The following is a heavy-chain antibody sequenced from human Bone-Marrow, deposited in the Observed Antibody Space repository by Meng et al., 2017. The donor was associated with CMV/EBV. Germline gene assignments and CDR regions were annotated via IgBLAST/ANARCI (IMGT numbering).Heavy chain of an antibody. D-gene: IGHD1-14*01. CDR2: INPNTGNT. J-gene: IGHJ5*02. CDR3: ARGRNPHRRNWFDT. Sequence: ASVKVSCKTSGYPFISYDINWVRQAAGQGLEWMGWINPNTGNTGYAQKFQGRVTITNDHSLTTSYMEVSSLRSEDTAVYDWARGRNPHRRNWFDTWGQGNRVNGAS. CDR1: GYPFISYD. V-gene: IGHV1-8*03.